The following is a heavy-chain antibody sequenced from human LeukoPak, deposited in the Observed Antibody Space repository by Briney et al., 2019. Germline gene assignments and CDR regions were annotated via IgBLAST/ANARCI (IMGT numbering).Heavy chain of an antibody. V-gene: IGHV4-4*07. CDR3: ARGRYCSADICSGGDAFDI. J-gene: IGHJ3*02. CDR2: IYPRGST. CDR1: GGSISRYY. D-gene: IGHD2-15*01. Sequence: PSETLSLTCTVSGGSISRYYWSWIRQPAGKGLEWIGRIYPRGSTNDNPSLKTRVTMSVDTSKNQFSLKLTPVTAADTAVYYCARGRYCSADICSGGDAFDIWGQGTMVSVSS.